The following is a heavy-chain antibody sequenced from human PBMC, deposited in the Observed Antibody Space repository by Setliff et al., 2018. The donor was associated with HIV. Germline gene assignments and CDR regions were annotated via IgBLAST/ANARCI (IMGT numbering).Heavy chain of an antibody. CDR3: ATHCTSTSCYSAGLDY. J-gene: IGHJ4*02. CDR2: INHSGNT. D-gene: IGHD2-2*01. V-gene: IGHV4-34*01. CDR1: GGSFSGYY. Sequence: PSETLSLTCAVYGGSFSGYYWRWIRQPPGKGLEWIGEINHSGNTNYNPSLKSRVTISVDTSKNQFTLNLNSVTAADTAVYYCATHCTSTSCYSAGLDYWGQGTLVTVSS.